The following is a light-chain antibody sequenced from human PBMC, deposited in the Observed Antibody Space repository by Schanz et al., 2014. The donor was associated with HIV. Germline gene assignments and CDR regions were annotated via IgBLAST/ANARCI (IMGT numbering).Light chain of an antibody. CDR2: DVS. J-gene: IGLJ3*02. Sequence: QSALTQPASVSGSPGQSITISCTGTSSDVGSYNLVSWYQHHPGKAPTLMIYDVSNRPSGVSNRFSGSKSGNKASLTISGLQAEDEADYYCSSYAGSNNLVFGGGTKLTVL. CDR3: SSYAGSNNLV. V-gene: IGLV2-23*02. CDR1: SSDVGSYNL.